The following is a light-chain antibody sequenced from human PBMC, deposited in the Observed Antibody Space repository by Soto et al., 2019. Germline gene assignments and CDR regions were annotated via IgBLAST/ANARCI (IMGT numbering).Light chain of an antibody. V-gene: IGLV2-14*01. CDR1: SSDVGGYNC. CDR2: DVS. Sequence: QSVQSQPASVAGTPGQSITLSCNRTSSDVGGYNCVSWYRQHPGRAPKLMIYDVSNRPSGVSNRFSGSKSGNTASLTISGLQAEDEADYYCSSYTRSSTYVFGTVTKVTVL. J-gene: IGLJ1*01. CDR3: SSYTRSSTYV.